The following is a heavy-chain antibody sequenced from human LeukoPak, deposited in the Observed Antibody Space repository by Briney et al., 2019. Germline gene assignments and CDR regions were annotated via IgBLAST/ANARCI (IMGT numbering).Heavy chain of an antibody. CDR1: GFTVSSNS. V-gene: IGHV3-53*01. J-gene: IGHJ4*02. CDR3: VREGRGYNDPIDY. CDR2: IYSDNT. D-gene: IGHD5-24*01. Sequence: GGSLRLSCTVSGFTVSSNSMSWVRQAPGKGLEWVSFIYSDNTHYSDSVKGRFTISRDNSKKSLYLQMNSLRAEDTAVYYCVREGRGYNDPIDYWGQGTLVTVSS.